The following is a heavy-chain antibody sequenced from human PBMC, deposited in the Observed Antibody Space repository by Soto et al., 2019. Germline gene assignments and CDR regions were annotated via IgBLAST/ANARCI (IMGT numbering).Heavy chain of an antibody. CDR1: GYSFTSYW. J-gene: IGHJ6*02. V-gene: IGHV5-10-1*01. CDR2: IDPSDSYT. CDR3: ARHEPPYGSGDNYYYYGMDV. D-gene: IGHD3-10*01. Sequence: PGESLKISCKGCGYSFTSYWISWVRQMPGKGLEWMGRIDPSDSYTNYSPSFQGHVTISADKSISTAYLQWSSLKASDTAMYYCARHEPPYGSGDNYYYYGMDVWGQGTTVTVSS.